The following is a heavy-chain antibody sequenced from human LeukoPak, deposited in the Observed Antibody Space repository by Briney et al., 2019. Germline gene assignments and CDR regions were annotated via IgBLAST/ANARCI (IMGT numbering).Heavy chain of an antibody. CDR3: ARMSETRNDYGDSYYFDY. V-gene: IGHV4-31*03. CDR2: IYYSGST. J-gene: IGHJ4*02. D-gene: IGHD4-17*01. CDR1: GGSINSGGYY. Sequence: PSETLSLTCTVSGGSINSGGYYWNWIRQHPGKGLEWIGYIYYSGSTYYNPSLKSRVTISLDTSRTRFSLNLSSVTAADTAVYYCARMSETRNDYGDSYYFDYWGQGTLVTVSS.